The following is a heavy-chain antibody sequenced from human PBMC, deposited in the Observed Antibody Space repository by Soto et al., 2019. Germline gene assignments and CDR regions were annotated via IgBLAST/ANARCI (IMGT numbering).Heavy chain of an antibody. V-gene: IGHV4-59*08. CDR2: IYNSGST. CDR3: ARRITIWSVFDI. D-gene: IGHD3-3*01. Sequence: QVQLQESGPGLVKPSETLSLTCTVSGGSISSYYWSWIRQSPGKGLEYIGYIYNSGSTNYNPSLKSRVSMSIDTSKNQFSLRLNSVTAADTAMYYCARRITIWSVFDIWGQGTMVIVSS. J-gene: IGHJ3*02. CDR1: GGSISSYY.